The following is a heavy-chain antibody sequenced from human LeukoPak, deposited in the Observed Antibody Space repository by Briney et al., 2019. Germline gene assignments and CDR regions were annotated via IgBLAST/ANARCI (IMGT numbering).Heavy chain of an antibody. CDR2: IYYSGST. CDR3: ARWYYDILTGYYDY. CDR1: GVSISSSSYY. V-gene: IGHV4-39*07. D-gene: IGHD3-9*01. J-gene: IGHJ4*02. Sequence: SETLSLTCTVSGVSISSSSYYWGWIRQPPGKGLEWIGSIYYSGSTYYNPSLKSRITPSLKSRLTISVDTAKNQFSLNLSSVTAADTAVYYCARWYYDILTGYYDYWGQGTLVTVSS.